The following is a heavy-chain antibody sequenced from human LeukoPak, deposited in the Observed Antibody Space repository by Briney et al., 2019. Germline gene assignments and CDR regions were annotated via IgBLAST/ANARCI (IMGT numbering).Heavy chain of an antibody. CDR1: GGTFSSYA. D-gene: IGHD3-10*01. V-gene: IGHV1-69*01. CDR3: ARGKKALLLWFGELNDY. Sequence: SVKVSCKASGGTFSSYAISWVRQAPGQGLEWMGGIVPIFGTANYAQKFQGRVTITADESTSTAYMELSSLRSEDTAVYYCARGKKALLLWFGELNDYWGQGTLVTVSS. CDR2: IVPIFGTA. J-gene: IGHJ4*02.